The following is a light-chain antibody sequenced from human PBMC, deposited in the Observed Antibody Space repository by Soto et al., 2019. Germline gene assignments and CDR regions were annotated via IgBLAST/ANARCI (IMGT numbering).Light chain of an antibody. CDR1: GSNIGINF. CDR3: GTWDDTLDGYV. V-gene: IGLV1-44*01. J-gene: IGLJ1*01. Sequence: QSVLTQPPSASETPGQRVTISCSGSGSNIGINFVTWFQHLPGTAPKLLIFSDDQRPAWVPDRFSGSKSGTSASLAINGLQSEDEADYYCGTWDDTLDGYVFGSGTKLTVL. CDR2: SDD.